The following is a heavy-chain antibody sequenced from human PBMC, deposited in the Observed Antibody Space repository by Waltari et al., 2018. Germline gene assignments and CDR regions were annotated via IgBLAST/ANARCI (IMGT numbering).Heavy chain of an antibody. Sequence: QVQLVQSGSELKKPGASVKVSCKASGYTFTDHAMNWVRQAPGQGVKFLGWINTNTHHPFYERGFAGRFVFSLDTSISTVDMEITSLKTEDTAVYDCARELLGGAAFDSWGQGTLVSVSS. J-gene: IGHJ4*02. CDR3: ARELLGGAAFDS. CDR1: GYTFTDHA. V-gene: IGHV7-4-1*02. D-gene: IGHD3-16*01. CDR2: INTNTHHP.